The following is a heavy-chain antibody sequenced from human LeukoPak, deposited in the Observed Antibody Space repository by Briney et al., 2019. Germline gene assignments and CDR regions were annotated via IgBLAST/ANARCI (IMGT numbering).Heavy chain of an antibody. J-gene: IGHJ4*02. CDR1: GYSISSGYY. D-gene: IGHD5-12*01. CDR2: IYHSGST. Sequence: SETLSLTCTVSGYSISSGYYWDWIRQPPGKGLEWIGSIYHSGSTYYNPSLKSRVTISVDTSKNQFSLKLSSVTAADTAVYYCARQAYSGYDFDYWGQGTLVTVSS. V-gene: IGHV4-38-2*02. CDR3: ARQAYSGYDFDY.